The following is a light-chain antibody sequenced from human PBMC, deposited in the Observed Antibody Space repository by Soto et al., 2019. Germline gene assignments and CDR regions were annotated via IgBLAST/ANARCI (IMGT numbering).Light chain of an antibody. CDR1: QGISSH. J-gene: IGKJ4*01. CDR2: TAS. V-gene: IGKV1-8*01. CDR3: QQYFSYPLT. Sequence: AILMTQSPSSFSASTGDRVTITCRASQGISSHLAWYQVKPGKAPRLLIYTASSLESGVPSRFSGSGSGTAFTLTISSLQSVEFSVCYCQQYFSYPLTFGEGTKVEIK.